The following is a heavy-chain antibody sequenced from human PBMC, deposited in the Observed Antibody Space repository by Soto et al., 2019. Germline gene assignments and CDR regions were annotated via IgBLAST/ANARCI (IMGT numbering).Heavy chain of an antibody. CDR3: ARDRSGYCSGGSCYSGDY. CDR1: GGTFSSYT. D-gene: IGHD2-15*01. V-gene: IGHV1-69*08. J-gene: IGHJ4*02. CDR2: IIPILGIA. Sequence: QVQLVQSGAEVKKPGSSVKVSCKASGGTFSSYTISWVRQAPGQGLEWMGRIIPILGIANYAQKFQGRVTITADKSTSTAYMELSSLRSEDTAGYYCARDRSGYCSGGSCYSGDYWGQGTLVTVSS.